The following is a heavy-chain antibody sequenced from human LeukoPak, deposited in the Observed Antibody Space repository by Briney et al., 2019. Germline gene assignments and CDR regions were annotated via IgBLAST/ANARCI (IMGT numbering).Heavy chain of an antibody. Sequence: PGGSLRLSCAASGFTFSSYWMHWVRQAPGKGLVWVSRINRDGSTTTYADSVKGRFTVSGDNAKNTLNLQMNSLRAEDTAVYYCARGGDYYDSSGYFWRPAEIDYWGQGTLVTVSS. J-gene: IGHJ4*02. V-gene: IGHV3-74*03. CDR3: ARGGDYYDSSGYFWRPAEIDY. CDR1: GFTFSSYW. D-gene: IGHD3-22*01. CDR2: INRDGSTT.